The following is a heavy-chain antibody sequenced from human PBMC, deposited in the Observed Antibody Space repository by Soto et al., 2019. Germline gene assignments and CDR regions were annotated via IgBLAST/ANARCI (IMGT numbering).Heavy chain of an antibody. J-gene: IGHJ4*02. D-gene: IGHD2-21*02. CDR3: AKDGLAYCGGDCYPPDY. Sequence: GGSLRLSCAASGFTFSSYAMSWVRQAPGKGLEWVSAISGSGGSTYYADSVKGRFTISRDNSKNTLYLQMNSLRAEDTAVYYCAKDGLAYCGGDCYPPDYWGQGTLVTVSS. CDR2: ISGSGGST. V-gene: IGHV3-23*01. CDR1: GFTFSSYA.